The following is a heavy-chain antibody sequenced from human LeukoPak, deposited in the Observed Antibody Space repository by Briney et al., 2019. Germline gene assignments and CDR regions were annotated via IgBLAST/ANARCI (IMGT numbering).Heavy chain of an antibody. Sequence: HPGGSLRLXCAASGFTFSSYWMSWVRQAPGKGLEWVANINQDGSEKYYVDSVKGRFTISRDNGRSSLFLQMNSLRVEDTAVYYCARDRHGDTGDWSFDLWGRGTLVTVSS. V-gene: IGHV3-7*01. D-gene: IGHD4-17*01. J-gene: IGHJ2*01. CDR1: GFTFSSYW. CDR3: ARDRHGDTGDWSFDL. CDR2: INQDGSEK.